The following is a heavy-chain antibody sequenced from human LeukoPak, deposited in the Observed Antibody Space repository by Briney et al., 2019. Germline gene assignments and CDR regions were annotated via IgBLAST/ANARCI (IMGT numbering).Heavy chain of an antibody. V-gene: IGHV1-2*06. Sequence: ASVKVSCKASGYTFTGYYMHWVRQAPGQGLEWMGRINPNSGGTNYAQKFQGRVTMTRDTSISTAYMELSGLRSDDTAVYYCAIQAITMIVVVTFDYWGQGTLVTVSS. D-gene: IGHD3-22*01. CDR3: AIQAITMIVVVTFDY. CDR1: GYTFTGYY. J-gene: IGHJ4*02. CDR2: INPNSGGT.